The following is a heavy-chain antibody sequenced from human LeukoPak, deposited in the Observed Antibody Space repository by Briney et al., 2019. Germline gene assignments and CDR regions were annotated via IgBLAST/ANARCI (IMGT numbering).Heavy chain of an antibody. CDR2: IYSGGST. CDR3: TNSEATYYYAMDV. D-gene: IGHD1-1*01. CDR1: GFSDISNY. V-gene: IGHV3-53*01. Sequence: GGSLRLSCAASGFSDISNYMSWVRQAPGKGLEWVSIIYSGGSTYYADSVKGRFIISRDNSKNTLYLQMNSLRAEDTAVYYCTNSEATYYYAMDVWGPGTTITVSS. J-gene: IGHJ6*02.